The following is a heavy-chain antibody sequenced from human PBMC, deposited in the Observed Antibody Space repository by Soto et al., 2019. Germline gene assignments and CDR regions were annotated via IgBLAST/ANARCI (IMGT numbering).Heavy chain of an antibody. D-gene: IGHD3-3*01. Sequence: GESLKISCKGSGYSFTSYWISWVRQMPGKGLEWMGRIDPSDSYTNYSPSFQGHVTISADKSISTAYLQWSSLKASDTAMYYCARRRGRGEWLLSGHCIDVWGQGTTVTVSS. CDR2: IDPSDSYT. CDR1: GYSFTSYW. CDR3: ARRRGRGEWLLSGHCIDV. J-gene: IGHJ6*02. V-gene: IGHV5-10-1*01.